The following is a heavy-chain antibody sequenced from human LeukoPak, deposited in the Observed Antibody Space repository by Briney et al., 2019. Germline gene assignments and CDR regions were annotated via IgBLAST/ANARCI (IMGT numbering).Heavy chain of an antibody. CDR2: IRYDGSNK. CDR1: GFTFSSYG. J-gene: IGHJ4*02. Sequence: GGSLRLSCAASGFTFSSYGMHWIRQAPGKGLGWVAFIRYDGSNKYYADSVKGRFTISRDNSKNTLYLQMNSLRAEDTAVYYCAKDWGYYYDSSGYPHPDYWGQGTLVTVSS. V-gene: IGHV3-30*02. D-gene: IGHD3-22*01. CDR3: AKDWGYYYDSSGYPHPDY.